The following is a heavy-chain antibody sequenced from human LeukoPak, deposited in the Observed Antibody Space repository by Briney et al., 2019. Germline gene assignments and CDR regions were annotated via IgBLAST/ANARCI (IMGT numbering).Heavy chain of an antibody. D-gene: IGHD5-24*01. CDR3: ARGGQEGYNYPYFDS. CDR2: IHYTGST. Sequence: SETLSLTCSVSGASISSSSYYWGWIRQPPGKGLEWIGSIHYTGSTYYNPSLKSRVTISVDTSKNQFSLKLSSVTAADTALYYCARGGQEGYNYPYFDSWDQGTLVTVSS. V-gene: IGHV4-39*01. J-gene: IGHJ4*02. CDR1: GASISSSSYY.